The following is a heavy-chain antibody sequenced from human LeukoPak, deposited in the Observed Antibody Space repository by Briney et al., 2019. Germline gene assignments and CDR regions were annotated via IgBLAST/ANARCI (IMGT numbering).Heavy chain of an antibody. CDR1: GFTFDDHG. V-gene: IGHV3-9*01. J-gene: IGHJ3*02. CDR3: AKDTGRPTDAITMEDNAFDI. D-gene: IGHD3-3*01. Sequence: GGSLRLSCAASGFTFDDHGMHWVRQAPGKGLEWVSGISWSSGIIGYADSVKGRFTISRDNAKNSLYLQMDSLRAEDTALYYCAKDTGRPTDAITMEDNAFDIWGQGTMVAVSS. CDR2: ISWSSGII.